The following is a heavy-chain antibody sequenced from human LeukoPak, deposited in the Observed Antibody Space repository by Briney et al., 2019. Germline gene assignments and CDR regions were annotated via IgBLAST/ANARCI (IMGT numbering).Heavy chain of an antibody. CDR3: ARFTRGYHY. CDR2: IKQDGSEK. CDR1: GFTFSSYW. D-gene: IGHD3-3*01. V-gene: IGHV3-7*01. Sequence: GGSLRLSCAASGFTFSSYWVSWVRQAPGKGLEWVANIKQDGSEKYYVDSVKGRFTISRDNAKNSLYLQMNSLRAEDTAVYFCARFTRGYHYWGQGTLVTVSS. J-gene: IGHJ4*02.